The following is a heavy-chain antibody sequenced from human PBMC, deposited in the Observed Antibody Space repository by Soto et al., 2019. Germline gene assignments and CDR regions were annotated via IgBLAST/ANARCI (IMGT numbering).Heavy chain of an antibody. V-gene: IGHV3-48*01. CDR3: ARDRYPLDY. D-gene: IGHD1-20*01. CDR2: ISSSSNTI. J-gene: IGHJ4*02. CDR1: GSTFSSYS. Sequence: PGGSLRLSCAASGSTFSSYSMNWVRQAPGKGLEWVSYISSSSNTIYYADSVKGRFTISRDNAKNSLYLQMNSLRAEDTAVYYCARDRYPLDYWGQGTLVTVSS.